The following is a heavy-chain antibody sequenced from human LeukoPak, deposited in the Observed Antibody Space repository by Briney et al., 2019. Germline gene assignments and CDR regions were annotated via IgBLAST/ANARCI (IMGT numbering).Heavy chain of an antibody. D-gene: IGHD2-15*01. J-gene: IGHJ6*03. CDR3: AKGGRGAYYYYYMDV. CDR1: GFTFSSYA. Sequence: GGSLRLSCAASGFTFSSYAMSWVRLAPGKGLEWVSAISGSGGSTYYADSVKGRFTISRDNSKNTLYLQMNSLRAEDTAVYYCAKGGRGAYYYYYMDVWGKGTTVTVSS. V-gene: IGHV3-23*01. CDR2: ISGSGGST.